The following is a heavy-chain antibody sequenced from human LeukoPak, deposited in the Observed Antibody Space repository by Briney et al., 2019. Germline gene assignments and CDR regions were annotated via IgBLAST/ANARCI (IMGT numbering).Heavy chain of an antibody. D-gene: IGHD6-19*01. J-gene: IGHJ4*02. CDR3: ARHGQQWLRLPFDY. V-gene: IGHV3-48*01. CDR2: IGIDSGNT. Sequence: GGSLRLSCTASGFPFIEYSMNWVRQAPGKGLEWISYIGIDSGNTKYADSVRGRFTISADKAKNSLYLQMNSLRVEDTAVYYCARHGQQWLRLPFDYWGQGTLVTVSS. CDR1: GFPFIEYS.